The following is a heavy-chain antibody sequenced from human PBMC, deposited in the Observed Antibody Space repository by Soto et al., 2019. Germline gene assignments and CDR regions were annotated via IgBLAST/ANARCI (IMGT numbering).Heavy chain of an antibody. CDR1: GFTFSSYA. Sequence: EVQLLESGGGLVQPGGSLSLSCAASGFTFSSYAMRWVRQAPGKGLEWISTVSGSGDTTYYADSVKGRFTISSHNSKNTLYLQMNSLRAEDTAVDFCAKSLRAGHVIYYFDYWGQGTLVTVSS. D-gene: IGHD3-10*01. CDR3: AKSLRAGHVIYYFDY. V-gene: IGHV3-23*01. J-gene: IGHJ4*02. CDR2: VSGSGDTT.